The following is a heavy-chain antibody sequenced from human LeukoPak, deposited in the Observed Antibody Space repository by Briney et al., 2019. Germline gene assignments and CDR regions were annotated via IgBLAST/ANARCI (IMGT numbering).Heavy chain of an antibody. CDR3: AGRYNTPAAGMDV. J-gene: IGHJ6*04. CDR2: IWYDGSNK. CDR1: GFTFRSYG. V-gene: IGHV3-33*01. D-gene: IGHD6-13*01. Sequence: GVSLRLSCVASGFTFRSYGMNWVRQAPGKGLEWVTSIWYDGSNKNYADSVKGRFTISRVNSKNILYLQMNSLRVEDTAVYYCAGRYNTPAAGMDVWGNGTTVTDSS.